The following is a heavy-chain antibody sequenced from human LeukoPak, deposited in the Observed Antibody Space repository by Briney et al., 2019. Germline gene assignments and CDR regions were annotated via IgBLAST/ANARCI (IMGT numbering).Heavy chain of an antibody. V-gene: IGHV3-30*18. CDR1: GFTFSSYG. Sequence: PGGSLRLSCAASGFTFSSYGMHWVRQAPGKGLEWVAVISYDGSNKYYADSVKGRFTISRDNSKNTLYLQMNSLRAEDTAVYYCAKVGSGSCYWGQGTLVTVSS. CDR2: ISYDGSNK. D-gene: IGHD1-26*01. J-gene: IGHJ4*02. CDR3: AKVGSGSCY.